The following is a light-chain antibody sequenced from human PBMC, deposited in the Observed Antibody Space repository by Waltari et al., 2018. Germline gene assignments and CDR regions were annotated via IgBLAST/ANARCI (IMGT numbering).Light chain of an antibody. J-gene: IGKJ1*01. CDR1: QSVSRT. CDR2: GAS. CDR3: QHYVTLPVT. V-gene: IGKV3-20*01. Sequence: EIVLTQSPGTLSLSPGDRATLSCRASQSVSRTLAWYQQKPGQAPSLLIYGASIRATGSPDRFSGSGSGTDFSLTISRLEPEDFAVYYCQHYVTLPVTFGQGTKVESK.